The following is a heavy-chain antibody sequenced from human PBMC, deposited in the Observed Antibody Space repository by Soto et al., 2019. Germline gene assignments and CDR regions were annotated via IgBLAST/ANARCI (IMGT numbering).Heavy chain of an antibody. J-gene: IGHJ6*02. CDR3: ARDGHGMDV. Sequence: KTSETLSLTCTVSGGSVSTGSYHWSWIRQPPGKGLEWIGYIFFTGSAHYNPSLKNRVTISVDTSKDQFSLTLTSVTAADTAVYYCARDGHGMDVWGQGTTVTVSS. V-gene: IGHV4-61*01. CDR2: IFFTGSA. CDR1: GGSVSTGSYH.